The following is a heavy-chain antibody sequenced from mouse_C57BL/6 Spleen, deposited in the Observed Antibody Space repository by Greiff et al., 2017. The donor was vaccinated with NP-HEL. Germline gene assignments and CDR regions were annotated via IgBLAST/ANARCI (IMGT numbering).Heavy chain of an antibody. V-gene: IGHV1-64*01. D-gene: IGHD4-1*01. Sequence: QVQLPQSGAELVKPGASVKLSCKASGYTFTSYWMHWVKQRPGQGLEWIGMIHPNSGSTNYNEKFKSKATLTVDKSTSTAYMQLSSLTSEDSAVYYCARKDWDDYWGQGTTLAVSS. CDR2: IHPNSGST. CDR1: GYTFTSYW. J-gene: IGHJ2*01. CDR3: ARKDWDDY.